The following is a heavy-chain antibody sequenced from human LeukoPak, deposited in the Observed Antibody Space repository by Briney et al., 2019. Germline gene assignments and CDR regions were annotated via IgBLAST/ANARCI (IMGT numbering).Heavy chain of an antibody. Sequence: GGSLRLSCAASGFTFSSYWMSWVRQAPGKGLEWVANMKQDGSEKYYVDSVKGRFTISRDNAKNLLYLQMNSLRADDTAVYYCAREPDCGGDCYLIDYWGQGTLVTVSS. CDR3: AREPDCGGDCYLIDY. D-gene: IGHD2-21*02. V-gene: IGHV3-7*01. CDR1: GFTFSSYW. CDR2: MKQDGSEK. J-gene: IGHJ4*02.